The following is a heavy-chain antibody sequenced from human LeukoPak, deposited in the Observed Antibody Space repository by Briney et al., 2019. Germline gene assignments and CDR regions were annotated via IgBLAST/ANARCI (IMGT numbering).Heavy chain of an antibody. Sequence: GGSLRLSSAASGFTFSSYWMSWVRQAPGKGLEWVANIKQDGSEKYYVDSVKGRFTIYRDNAKNSLYLQMNSLRAEDTAVYYCARDHYGGKVFDYWGQGTLLTVSS. CDR2: IKQDGSEK. CDR1: GFTFSSYW. D-gene: IGHD4-23*01. CDR3: ARDHYGGKVFDY. V-gene: IGHV3-7*01. J-gene: IGHJ4*02.